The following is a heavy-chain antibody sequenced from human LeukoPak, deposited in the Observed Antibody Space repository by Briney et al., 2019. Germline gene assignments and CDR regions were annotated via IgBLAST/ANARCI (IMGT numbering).Heavy chain of an antibody. CDR2: INPKRGAT. CDR1: GYTFNDYY. D-gene: IGHD3-10*01. J-gene: IGHJ4*02. Sequence: ASVKVSCKASGYTFNDYYMHWVRQAPGQGLEWMGWINPKRGATTYSQKFQDRVIMTGDTSISTAYMEPNGLRTDDTAMYYCARARSSTLRVVFEFWGQGALVIVSS. V-gene: IGHV1-2*02. CDR3: ARARSSTLRVVFEF.